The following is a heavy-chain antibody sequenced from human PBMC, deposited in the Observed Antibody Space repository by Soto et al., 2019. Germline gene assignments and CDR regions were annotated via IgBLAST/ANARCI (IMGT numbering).Heavy chain of an antibody. V-gene: IGHV4-31*03. J-gene: IGHJ4*02. CDR1: GGSIRSGGYC. CDR2: ICYSGNT. D-gene: IGHD3-22*01. CDR3: SRTSYSDTSGYSDF. Sequence: SETLSLTCTVSGGSIRSGGYCWSWIRQHPGKGLEWIGYICYSGNTYYTPSLMSRVTISVDTSKNQFSLKLTSVTAADTAVYFCSRTSYSDTSGYSDFWGQGTLVTSPQ.